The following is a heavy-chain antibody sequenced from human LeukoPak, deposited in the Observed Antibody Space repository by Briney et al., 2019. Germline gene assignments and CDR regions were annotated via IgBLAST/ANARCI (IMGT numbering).Heavy chain of an antibody. CDR2: ISYDGSNK. CDR3: ARDQEYQLTYYFDY. CDR1: GFTFSSYA. V-gene: IGHV3-30*04. Sequence: GGSLRLSCAASGFTFSSYAMHWVRQAPGKGLEWVAVISYDGSNKYYADSVKGRFTISRDNSKNTLYLQMNSLRAEDTAVYYCARDQEYQLTYYFDYWGQGTLVTVSS. J-gene: IGHJ4*02. D-gene: IGHD2-2*01.